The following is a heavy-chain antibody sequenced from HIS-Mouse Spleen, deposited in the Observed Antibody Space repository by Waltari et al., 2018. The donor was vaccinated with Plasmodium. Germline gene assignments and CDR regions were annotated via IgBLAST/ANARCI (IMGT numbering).Heavy chain of an antibody. J-gene: IGHJ2*01. CDR2: IKQDGREK. CDR1: GFTFSSYW. Sequence: EVQLVESGGGLVQPGGSLRLSCAASGFTFSSYWMSWVRQAPGKGLEWVANIKQDGREKDYVDAVKGRFTISRDNAKNSLYLQMNSLRAEDTAVYYCARDRRGYWYFDLWGRGTLVTVSS. V-gene: IGHV3-7*01. CDR3: ARDRRGYWYFDL. D-gene: IGHD5-12*01.